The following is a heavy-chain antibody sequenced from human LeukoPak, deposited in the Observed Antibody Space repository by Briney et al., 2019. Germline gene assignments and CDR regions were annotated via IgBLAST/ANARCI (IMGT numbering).Heavy chain of an antibody. CDR3: ARGPYADYATDPPFDY. V-gene: IGHV3-7*01. Sequence: GGSLRLSCAASGFMFDHYWMSWVRQAPGKGLEWVANIKQDGSEKYYVDSVKGRFIISRDNAKNSLYLQMNSLRAEDTAVYYCARGPYADYATDPPFDYWGQGTLVTVSS. CDR2: IKQDGSEK. CDR1: GFMFDHYW. J-gene: IGHJ4*02. D-gene: IGHD4-17*01.